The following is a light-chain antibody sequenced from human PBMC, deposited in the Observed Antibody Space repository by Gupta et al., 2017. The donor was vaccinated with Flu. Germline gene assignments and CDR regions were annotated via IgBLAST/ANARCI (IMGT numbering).Light chain of an antibody. V-gene: IGKV1-5*03. J-gene: IGKJ3*01. CDR1: KSISHW. CDR2: DAS. Sequence: DIHMTQPPSTLSASVGDRVTITCRGSKSISHWLAWYQQKPGKAPKLLVYDASTPETGVPLRFSGSGSGTEFTLTISSLQPDDFAAYYCQHYYGDSSFGPGTKVDVK. CDR3: QHYYGDSS.